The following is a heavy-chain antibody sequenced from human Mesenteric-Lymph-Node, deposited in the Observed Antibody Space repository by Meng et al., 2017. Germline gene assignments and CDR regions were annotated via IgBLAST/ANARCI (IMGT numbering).Heavy chain of an antibody. CDR3: ARADYYDSSGYLYFDY. D-gene: IGHD3-22*01. Sequence: GESLKISCAASGFTFSSYAMSWVRQAPGKGLEWVSCISGSGDTTYYADSVKGRFTISRDDSKNTLYLLMNNLRAEDTAVYYCARADYYDSSGYLYFDYWGQGTLVTVSS. CDR1: GFTFSSYA. CDR2: ISGSGDTT. J-gene: IGHJ4*02. V-gene: IGHV3-23*01.